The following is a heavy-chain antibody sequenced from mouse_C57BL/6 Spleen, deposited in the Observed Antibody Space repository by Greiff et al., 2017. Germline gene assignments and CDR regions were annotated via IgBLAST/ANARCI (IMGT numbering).Heavy chain of an antibody. J-gene: IGHJ4*01. Sequence: VQLQQSGAELVKPGASVKMSCKASGYTFTSYWITWVKQRPGQGLEWIGDIYPGSGSTNYNEKFKSKATLTVDTSSSTAYMQLSSLTSEDSAVYYCAKLPTVDPGYAMDYWGQGTSVTVSS. CDR1: GYTFTSYW. CDR2: IYPGSGST. CDR3: AKLPTVDPGYAMDY. V-gene: IGHV1-55*01. D-gene: IGHD1-1*01.